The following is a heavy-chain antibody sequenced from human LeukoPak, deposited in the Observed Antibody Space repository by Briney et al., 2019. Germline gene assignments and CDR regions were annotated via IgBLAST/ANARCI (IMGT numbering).Heavy chain of an antibody. D-gene: IGHD6-6*01. CDR1: GYSISSGYY. CDR2: IYHSGST. CDR3: ARRPSRDYYYYYMDV. Sequence: SETLSLTCTASGYSISSGYYWGWIRQPPGKGLEWIGSIYHSGSTNYNPSLKSRVTISVDKSKNQFSLKLSSVTAADTAVYYCARRPSRDYYYYYMDVWGKGTTVTVSS. J-gene: IGHJ6*03. V-gene: IGHV4-38-2*02.